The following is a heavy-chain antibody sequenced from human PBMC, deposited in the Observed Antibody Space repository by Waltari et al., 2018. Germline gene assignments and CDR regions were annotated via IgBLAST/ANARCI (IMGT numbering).Heavy chain of an antibody. CDR3: AREVGGSSWSTTPRGDAFDI. D-gene: IGHD6-13*01. V-gene: IGHV4-39*07. CDR2: SDFAGST. Sequence: QLQLRESGPGLLKPSETLSLTCSVSGDSIGSGYYYWGWIRPAPGKGLEWIGSSDFAGSTYYNPSLKSRLTIAVDTSKNQFSLRLSSVTAAETAVYYCAREVGGSSWSTTPRGDAFDIWGQGTMVTVSS. CDR1: GDSIGSGYYY. J-gene: IGHJ3*02.